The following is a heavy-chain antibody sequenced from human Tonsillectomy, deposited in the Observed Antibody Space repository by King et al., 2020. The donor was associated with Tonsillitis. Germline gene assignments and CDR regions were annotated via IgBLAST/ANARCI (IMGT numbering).Heavy chain of an antibody. J-gene: IGHJ3*02. V-gene: IGHV4-39*01. CDR1: GGSVSSTSSY. D-gene: IGHD3-3*01. Sequence: QLQESGPGLVKPSETLSLTCSVAGGSVSSTSSYWGLIRQPPGKGLEWIGCSYQSENTHYHPSLKRRVTVSVDTSKNQFSLKVRSVTAADTAVYYCAAGVVLEAFDIWGQGTMVTVSS. CDR3: AAGVVLEAFDI. CDR2: SYQSENT.